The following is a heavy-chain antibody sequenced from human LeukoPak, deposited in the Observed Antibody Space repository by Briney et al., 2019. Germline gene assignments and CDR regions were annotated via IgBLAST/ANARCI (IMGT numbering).Heavy chain of an antibody. Sequence: PGGSLRLSCAASGFTVRNTYMNWVRQAPGKGLEWVSVICSGGGTYYAESVKGRFTISRDNSKNTLYLQMNSLRAEDTAVYYCVRDDRRYGDYGYFDYWGQRTLPTVSS. CDR2: ICSGGGT. CDR3: VRDDRRYGDYGYFDY. J-gene: IGHJ4*02. V-gene: IGHV3-66*01. D-gene: IGHD4-17*01. CDR1: GFTVRNTY.